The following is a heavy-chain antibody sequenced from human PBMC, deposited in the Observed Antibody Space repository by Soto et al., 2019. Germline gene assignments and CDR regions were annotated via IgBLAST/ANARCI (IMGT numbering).Heavy chain of an antibody. Sequence: PGESLKISCAASGFTFSSYDMHWVRQATGKGLEWVSAIGTAGDTYYPGSVKGRFTISRENAKNSLYLQMNSLRAGDTAVYYCAREATSFSGDSSGSLDCWGQGTLVTVSS. V-gene: IGHV3-13*01. J-gene: IGHJ4*02. CDR2: IGTAGDT. D-gene: IGHD3-22*01. CDR1: GFTFSSYD. CDR3: AREATSFSGDSSGSLDC.